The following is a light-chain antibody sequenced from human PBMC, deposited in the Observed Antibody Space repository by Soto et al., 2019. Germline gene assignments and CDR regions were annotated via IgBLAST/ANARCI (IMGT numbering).Light chain of an antibody. J-gene: IGLJ1*01. V-gene: IGLV2-14*02. CDR2: EGT. CDR1: SSDIGYYNL. CDR3: SSFTGSTPLYV. Sequence: QSVLTQPASVSGSPGQSITISRTGTSSDIGYYNLVSWYQHHPGKAPKFLIYEGTKRPSGVSSRFSGSKSGNTASLTISGLQAEDEADYYCSSFTGSTPLYVFGTGTKVTVL.